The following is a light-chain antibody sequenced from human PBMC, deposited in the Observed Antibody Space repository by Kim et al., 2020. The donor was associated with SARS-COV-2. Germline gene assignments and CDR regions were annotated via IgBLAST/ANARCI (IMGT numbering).Light chain of an antibody. CDR3: QQYGTSPST. CDR1: QSISAIY. V-gene: IGKV3-20*01. CDR2: STS. J-gene: IGKJ1*01. Sequence: SPGERATLSCRASQSISAIYLAWYHQKPGQAPRLLIYSTSNRATGIPDRFSGSGSGTDFTLTISGLEPEDFADYYCQQYGTSPSTFGQGTKVDIK.